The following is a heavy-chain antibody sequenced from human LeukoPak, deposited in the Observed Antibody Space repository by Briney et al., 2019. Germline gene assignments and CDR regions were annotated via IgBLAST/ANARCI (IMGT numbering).Heavy chain of an antibody. J-gene: IGHJ4*02. CDR1: GFTFSSYA. CDR2: ISGSGGST. D-gene: IGHD3-3*01. Sequence: AGGSLRLSCAASGFTFSSYAMSWVRQAPGKGLEWVSAISGSGGSTYYADSVKGRFTISRDNSKNTLYLQMNSLRAEDTAVYYCAKVENPLRFLEWLFDYWGQGTLVTVSS. CDR3: AKVENPLRFLEWLFDY. V-gene: IGHV3-23*01.